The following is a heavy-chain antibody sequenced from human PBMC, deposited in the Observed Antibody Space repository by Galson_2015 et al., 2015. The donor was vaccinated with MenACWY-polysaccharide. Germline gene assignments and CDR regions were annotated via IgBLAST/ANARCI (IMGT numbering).Heavy chain of an antibody. CDR3: AKVGPRSGWTMGLDY. J-gene: IGHJ4*02. D-gene: IGHD6-25*01. V-gene: IGHV3-23*01. CDR1: GFSFSAYG. CDR2: SGSGGGL. Sequence: SLRLSCAASGFSFSAYGMSWVRQAPGRGLEWVSGSGSGGGLYYADSVKGRFTVSRDNSKNTLYLQMNNLRAEDTAVYYCAKVGPRSGWTMGLDYRGQGTLVTVSS.